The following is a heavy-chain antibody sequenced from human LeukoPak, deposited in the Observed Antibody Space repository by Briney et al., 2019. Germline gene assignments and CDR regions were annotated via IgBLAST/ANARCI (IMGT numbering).Heavy chain of an antibody. CDR1: GFTFSNAW. J-gene: IGHJ4*02. Sequence: GGSLRLSCAASGFTFSNAWMSWVRQAPGKGLECVSGISSNGGSTYYAVSVKGRFTISRDNSKNTVNLQMGSQRIEDTAIYHCARMTLYGSGTVDWGQGILVTVSS. V-gene: IGHV3-64*02. D-gene: IGHD3-10*01. CDR3: ARMTLYGSGTVD. CDR2: ISSNGGST.